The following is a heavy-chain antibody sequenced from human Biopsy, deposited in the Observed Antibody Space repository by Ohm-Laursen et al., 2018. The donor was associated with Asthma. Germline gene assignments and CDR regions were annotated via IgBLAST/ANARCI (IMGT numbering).Heavy chain of an antibody. D-gene: IGHD5-12*01. Sequence: SLRLSCAASGFMFRSFGMHWVRQAQGKGLEGVAVISYDGNHKFYEDSVKGRFTISRDNSKNTLYLQMNSLRTEDTAVYYCAKRRGYSGHDNDYWGQGTLVIVSS. V-gene: IGHV3-30*18. CDR1: GFMFRSFG. J-gene: IGHJ4*02. CDR3: AKRRGYSGHDNDY. CDR2: ISYDGNHK.